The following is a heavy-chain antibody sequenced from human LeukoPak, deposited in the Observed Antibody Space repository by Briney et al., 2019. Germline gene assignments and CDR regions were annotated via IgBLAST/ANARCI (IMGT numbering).Heavy chain of an antibody. D-gene: IGHD1-26*01. CDR1: GGSISSYY. V-gene: IGHV4-59*01. CDR2: IYYSGST. Sequence: PSETLSLTCTVSGGSISSYYWSWIRQPPGKGLERIGYIYYSGSTNYNPSLKSRVTISVDTSKNQFSLKLSSVTAADTAVYYCASYSGSYSRTRAFDYWGQGTLVTVSS. CDR3: ASYSGSYSRTRAFDY. J-gene: IGHJ4*02.